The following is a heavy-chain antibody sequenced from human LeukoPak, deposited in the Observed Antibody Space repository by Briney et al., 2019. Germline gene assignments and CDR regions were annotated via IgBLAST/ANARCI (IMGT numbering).Heavy chain of an antibody. CDR1: GYTFTGYY. J-gene: IGHJ3*02. CDR2: INPSGGST. V-gene: IGHV1-46*01. Sequence: GASVKVSCKASGYTFTGYYMHWVRQDPGQGREWMGIINPSGGSTSYAQKFQGRVTMTRDTSTSTVYMELSSLRSEDTAVYYCARDRLHLIFGVVIGGAFDIWGQGTMVTVSS. D-gene: IGHD3-3*01. CDR3: ARDRLHLIFGVVIGGAFDI.